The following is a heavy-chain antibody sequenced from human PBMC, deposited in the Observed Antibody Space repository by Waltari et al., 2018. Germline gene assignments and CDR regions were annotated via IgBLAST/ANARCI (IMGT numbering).Heavy chain of an antibody. CDR3: ACGFSNDGAYLFY. Sequence: EVRLVETGGGLIQPGGSLRLSCAASDFSVSNTYLAWVRQAPGKGLECVSVIHDSGSAYYADSVKGRFTISRDNSKNTLFLQMNSLRVEDTAIYYCACGFSNDGAYLFYWGQGTLVTVSS. J-gene: IGHJ4*02. CDR2: IHDSGSA. CDR1: DFSVSNTY. V-gene: IGHV3-53*02. D-gene: IGHD2-8*01.